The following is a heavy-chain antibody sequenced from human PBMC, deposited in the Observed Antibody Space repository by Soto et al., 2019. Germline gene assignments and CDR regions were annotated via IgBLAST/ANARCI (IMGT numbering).Heavy chain of an antibody. CDR1: GYRFTTYD. J-gene: IGHJ4*02. CDR3: ARGPRNWGFDF. D-gene: IGHD7-27*01. Sequence: QVQLEQSGAEGKKPGASVKVSCKASGYRFTTYDFNWVRRAPGQGFEWMGWMNPDSGNTGYAQKFQGRVTMTRDTSISTAYMELSSLRSEDTAVYYCARGPRNWGFDFWGQGTLVTVSS. CDR2: MNPDSGNT. V-gene: IGHV1-8*01.